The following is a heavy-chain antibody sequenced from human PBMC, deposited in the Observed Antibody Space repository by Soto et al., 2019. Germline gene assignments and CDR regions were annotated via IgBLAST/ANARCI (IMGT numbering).Heavy chain of an antibody. CDR1: GFTFSSYA. Sequence: EVQLLESGGGLVQPGGSLRLSCAASGFTFSSYAMSWVRQAPGKGLEWVSAISGSGGSTYYADSVKGRFTISRDNSKNTLSLQMNSLRAEDTAVYYCAKDYIVLMVYAIPGPDAFDIWGQGTMVTVSS. J-gene: IGHJ3*02. CDR2: ISGSGGST. D-gene: IGHD2-8*01. V-gene: IGHV3-23*01. CDR3: AKDYIVLMVYAIPGPDAFDI.